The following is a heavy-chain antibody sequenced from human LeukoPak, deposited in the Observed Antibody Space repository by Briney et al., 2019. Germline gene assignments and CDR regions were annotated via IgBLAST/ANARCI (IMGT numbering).Heavy chain of an antibody. CDR1: GFTFSSYW. CDR3: ARGFDY. CDR2: INRDGSSA. Sequence: GGSLRLSSAASGFTFSSYWMHWVRQTPGKGLVWVSRINRDGSSATYADSVKGRFTISRDNAKNSLYLQMNSLRAEDTAVYYCARGFDYWGQGTLVTVSS. J-gene: IGHJ4*02. V-gene: IGHV3-74*01.